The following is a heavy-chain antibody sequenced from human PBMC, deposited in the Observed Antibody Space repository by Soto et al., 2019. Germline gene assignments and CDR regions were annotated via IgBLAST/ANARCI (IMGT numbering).Heavy chain of an antibody. Sequence: SETLSLTCTVSGGSISNYYWSWIRQPPGKGLEWIGYIYYSGSTNYNPSLKSRVTISLDTSKNQSSLKLSSVTAADTAVYYCATGDDVLPSQYIYYCDSLDQLTMV. CDR2: IYYSGST. V-gene: IGHV4-59*01. CDR1: GGSISNYY. D-gene: IGHD3-9*01. J-gene: IGHJ3*02. CDR3: ATGDDVLPSQYIYYCDS.